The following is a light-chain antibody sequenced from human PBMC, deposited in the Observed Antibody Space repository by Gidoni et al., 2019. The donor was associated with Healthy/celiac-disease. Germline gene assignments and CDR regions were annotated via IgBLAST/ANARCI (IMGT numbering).Light chain of an antibody. Sequence: QSPLTQPRSVSGSPGQSVTISCTGTSSDVGGYNYVSWYQQHPGKAPKLMIYDVSKRPSGVPDRFSGSNSGNTASLTISGLQAEDEADYYCCSYAGSYTWVFGGGTKLTVL. CDR2: DVS. J-gene: IGLJ3*02. CDR1: SSDVGGYNY. CDR3: CSYAGSYTWV. V-gene: IGLV2-11*01.